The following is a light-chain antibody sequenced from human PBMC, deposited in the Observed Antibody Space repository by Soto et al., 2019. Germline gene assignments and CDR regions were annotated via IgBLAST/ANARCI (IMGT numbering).Light chain of an antibody. CDR1: SSDVGSYKL. V-gene: IGLV2-23*02. J-gene: IGLJ7*01. CDR3: CSYAGSSTLAV. CDR2: EVS. Sequence: QSALTQPASVSGSPGQSITISCTGTSSDVGSYKLVSWYQQHPTKAPKLMIYEVSKRPSGVSNRFSGSKSDNTASLTISGLQAEDEADYYCCSYAGSSTLAVFGGGTQLTVL.